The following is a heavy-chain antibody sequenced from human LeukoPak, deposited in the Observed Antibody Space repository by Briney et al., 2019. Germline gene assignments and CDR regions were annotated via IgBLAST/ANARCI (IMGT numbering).Heavy chain of an antibody. CDR3: ARSLRIAAGGWFDP. CDR1: GGSISSYY. CDR2: IYYSGST. J-gene: IGHJ5*02. V-gene: IGHV4-59*12. D-gene: IGHD6-13*01. Sequence: SETLSLTRTVSGGSISSYYWSWIRQPPGKGLEWIGYIYYSGSTNYNPSLKSRVTISVDTSKNQFSLKLSSVTAADTAVYYCARSLRIAAGGWFDPWGQGTLVTVSS.